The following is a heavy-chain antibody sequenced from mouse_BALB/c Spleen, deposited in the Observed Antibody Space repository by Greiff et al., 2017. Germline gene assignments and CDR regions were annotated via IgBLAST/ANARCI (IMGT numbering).Heavy chain of an antibody. CDR1: GFTFSSFG. CDR3: ARGASMITTGGYAMDY. J-gene: IGHJ4*01. D-gene: IGHD2-4*01. CDR2: ISSGSSTI. V-gene: IGHV5-17*02. Sequence: EVMLVESGGGLVQPGGSRKLSCAASGFTFSSFGMHWVRQAPEKGLEWVAYISSGSSTIYYADTVKGRFTISRDNPKNTLFLQMTSLRSEDTAMYYCARGASMITTGGYAMDYWGQGTSVTVSS.